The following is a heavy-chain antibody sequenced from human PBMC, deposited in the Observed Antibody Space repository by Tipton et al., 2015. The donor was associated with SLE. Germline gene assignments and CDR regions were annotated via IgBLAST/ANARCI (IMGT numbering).Heavy chain of an antibody. V-gene: IGHV4-59*11. D-gene: IGHD1-14*01. CDR2: IYSSGST. Sequence: LRLSCIVSGDSISSRYWSWIRHPPGKGLEWIGHIYSSGSTNSHPSLKSRVTISLDMSKNQFSLKLTSVTAADTAVYYCARGEPEGWFDPWGQGTLVTVSS. CDR3: ARGEPEGWFDP. J-gene: IGHJ5*02. CDR1: GDSISSRY.